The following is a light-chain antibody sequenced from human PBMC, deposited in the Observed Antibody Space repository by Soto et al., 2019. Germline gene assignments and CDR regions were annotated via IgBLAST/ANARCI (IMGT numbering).Light chain of an antibody. J-gene: IGLJ1*01. V-gene: IGLV2-14*01. CDR3: SSYTSSSTYV. Sequence: QSALTQPASVSGSPGQSITISCTGTSSDVGGYNSVSWYQQHPGKAPKLMIYEVSSRPSGVSNRFSGSKSGNTASLTISGLQAEDEAYYYCSSYTSSSTYVFGTGTKLTVL. CDR2: EVS. CDR1: SSDVGGYNS.